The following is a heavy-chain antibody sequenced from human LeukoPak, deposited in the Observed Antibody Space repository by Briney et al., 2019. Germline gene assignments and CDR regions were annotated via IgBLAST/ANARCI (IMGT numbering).Heavy chain of an antibody. Sequence: SETLSLNCTLSGGSMTTHHWNWIRQTPGKGLEWIGYVFDSGRTKVNPSLKSRVTLSAETSKNKLSLRLCSVTAADAAMYYCTTIKRGDIFGYFDFWDQGILVNVSS. V-gene: IGHV4-59*11. CDR1: GGSMTTHH. D-gene: IGHD3-3*02. CDR2: VFDSGRT. J-gene: IGHJ4*02. CDR3: TTIKRGDIFGYFDF.